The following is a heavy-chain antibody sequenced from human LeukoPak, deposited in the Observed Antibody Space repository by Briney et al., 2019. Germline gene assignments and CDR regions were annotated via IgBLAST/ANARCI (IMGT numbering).Heavy chain of an antibody. CDR1: GVSISPYY. D-gene: IGHD3-3*01. J-gene: IGHJ3*01. V-gene: IGHV4-4*09. CDR3: ASLSAAVHLGAFDL. CDR2: IHTSGSN. Sequence: SETLSLTCAVSGVSISPYYWAWIRQPPGKGLEWIGYIHTSGSNNQYPSLKSRVTISVDKSKNHFSLRLTSVTAADTAVYYCASLSAAVHLGAFDLWGQGTMVTVSS.